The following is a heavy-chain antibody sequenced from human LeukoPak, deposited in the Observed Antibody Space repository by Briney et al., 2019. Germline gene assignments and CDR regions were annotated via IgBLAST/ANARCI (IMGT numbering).Heavy chain of an antibody. CDR1: GYTFTSYG. CDR2: ISAYNGNT. CDR3: AREMDVVVPPAAYFDY. J-gene: IGHJ4*02. V-gene: IGHV1-18*01. D-gene: IGHD2-2*01. Sequence: GASVKVSCKASGYTFTSYGISWVRQAPGQGLEWMGWISAYNGNTNYAQKLQGRVTMTTDTSTSTAYMELRSLRPDDTAAYYCAREMDVVVPPAAYFDYWGQGTLVTVSS.